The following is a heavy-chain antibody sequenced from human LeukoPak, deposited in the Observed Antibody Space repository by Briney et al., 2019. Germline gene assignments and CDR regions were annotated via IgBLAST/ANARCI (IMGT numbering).Heavy chain of an antibody. CDR2: LNPDGSNT. J-gene: IGHJ4*02. V-gene: IGHV3-74*03. CDR3: VRGAEKAGVDY. Sequence: TGGSLRLSCTASGFTFGHYWMHWVRQAPGKGLVWVSRLNPDGSNTKSAASLRGRFTISRDNAKNTLYLQMNSLRAEDTAVYYCVRGAEKAGVDYWGQGTLVTVSS. CDR1: GFTFGHYW. D-gene: IGHD5-24*01.